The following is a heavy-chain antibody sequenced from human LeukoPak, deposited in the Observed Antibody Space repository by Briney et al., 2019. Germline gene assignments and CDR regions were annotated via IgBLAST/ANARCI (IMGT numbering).Heavy chain of an antibody. D-gene: IGHD3-16*02. CDR1: GFTFSSYA. J-gene: IGHJ5*02. CDR2: ICGSGGST. V-gene: IGHV3-23*01. CDR3: AKVYDVTFGGVIVTANWFEP. Sequence: PGGSLTLSCAASGFTFSSYAMSWVRQAAGKGLEWVAAICGSGGSTYYADGVKGRFTISRDNSKSTLYLQRSSLSAEDTVVYYCAKVYDVTFGGVIVTANWFEPWGEGALVTVSS.